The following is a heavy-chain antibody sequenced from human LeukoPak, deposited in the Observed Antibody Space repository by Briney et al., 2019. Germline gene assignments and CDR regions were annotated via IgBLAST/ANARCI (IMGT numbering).Heavy chain of an antibody. Sequence: SETLSLTCTVSGGSISSYYWSWIRQPPGKGLEWIGYIYYSGSTNYNPSLKSRVTISVDTSKNQFSLKLSSVTAADTAVYYCAREDPQTTVPEGMDDWGQGTTVTVSS. V-gene: IGHV4-59*01. J-gene: IGHJ6*02. D-gene: IGHD4-17*01. CDR3: AREDPQTTVPEGMDD. CDR1: GGSISSYY. CDR2: IYYSGST.